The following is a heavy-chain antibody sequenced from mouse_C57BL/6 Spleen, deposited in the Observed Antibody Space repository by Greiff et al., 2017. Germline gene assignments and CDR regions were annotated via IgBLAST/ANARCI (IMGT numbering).Heavy chain of an antibody. V-gene: IGHV5-6*01. CDR2: ISSGGSYT. Sequence: EVQVVESGGDLVKPGGSLKLSCAASGFTFSSYGMSWVRQTPDKRLEWVATISSGGSYTYYPDSVKGRFTISRDNAKNTLYLQMSSLKSEDTAMYYCARHRENYFDDWGQGTTLTVSS. CDR3: ARHRENYFDD. CDR1: GFTFSSYG. J-gene: IGHJ2*01.